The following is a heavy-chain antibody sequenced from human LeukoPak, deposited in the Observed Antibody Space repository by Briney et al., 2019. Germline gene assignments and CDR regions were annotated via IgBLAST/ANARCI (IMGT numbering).Heavy chain of an antibody. CDR3: ATEIAAAGAFDI. CDR2: INHSGST. J-gene: IGHJ3*02. Sequence: SQTLSLTCTVSGGSISSYYWSWIRQPPGKGLEWIGEINHSGSTNCNPSLKSRVTISVDTSKNQFSLKLSSVTAADTAVYYCATEIAAAGAFDIWGQGTMVTVSS. D-gene: IGHD6-13*01. CDR1: GGSISSYY. V-gene: IGHV4-34*01.